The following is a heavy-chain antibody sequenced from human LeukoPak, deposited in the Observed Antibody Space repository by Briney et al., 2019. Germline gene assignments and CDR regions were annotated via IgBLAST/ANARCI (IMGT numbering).Heavy chain of an antibody. CDR2: IYHSGST. CDR1: GGSISSGGYY. D-gene: IGHD5-24*01. V-gene: IGHV4-30-2*01. CDR3: AREMATSSEGPTPQPIDI. Sequence: PSQTLSLTCTVSGGSISSGGYYWSWIRQPPGKGLEWIGYIYHSGSTYYNPSLKSRVTISVDKSKNQFSLKLSSVTAADTAVYYCAREMATSSEGPTPQPIDIWGQGTMVTVSS. J-gene: IGHJ3*02.